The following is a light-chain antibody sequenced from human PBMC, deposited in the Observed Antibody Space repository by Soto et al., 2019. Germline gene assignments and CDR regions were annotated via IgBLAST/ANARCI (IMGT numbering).Light chain of an antibody. V-gene: IGKV1-39*01. Sequence: DNQMTQSPSSVSASVGDIVTITCRASQSISSYLNCYQQKPGKAPNLLIYAASSLQSGVPSRFSGSGSGTDFTLTISLLQPEDFATYYCQLSYSTPRTFGHGTKVEIK. CDR2: AAS. J-gene: IGKJ1*01. CDR3: QLSYSTPRT. CDR1: QSISSY.